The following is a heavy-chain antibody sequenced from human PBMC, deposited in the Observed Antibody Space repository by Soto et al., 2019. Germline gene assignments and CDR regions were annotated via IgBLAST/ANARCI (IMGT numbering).Heavy chain of an antibody. V-gene: IGHV1-18*01. D-gene: IGHD1-26*01. CDR1: GSTFSTYD. CDR2: ISAYYGNT. Sequence: EASVKVSCKASGSTFSTYDITWVRQAPGQGLEWMGGISAYYGNTNYAQKFQGRVTMTTDTSTSTAYMELRSLRFDDTAVYYCARVVGALGHWFDPWGQGTLVTVSS. CDR3: ARVVGALGHWFDP. J-gene: IGHJ5*02.